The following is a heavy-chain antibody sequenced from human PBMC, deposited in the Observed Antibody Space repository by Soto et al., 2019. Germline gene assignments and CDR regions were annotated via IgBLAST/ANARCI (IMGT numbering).Heavy chain of an antibody. CDR2: FYYTGTT. Sequence: SETLSLTCTVSGASLSSGSYYWSWIRQPPGKGLEWIGYFYYTGTTKYNPSLESRVTISADTSKNQFSLNLTSVTAADTAVYYCARISYWVKDYWGQGTLVTVSS. D-gene: IGHD2-8*02. CDR1: GASLSSGSYY. CDR3: ARISYWVKDY. V-gene: IGHV4-61*01. J-gene: IGHJ4*02.